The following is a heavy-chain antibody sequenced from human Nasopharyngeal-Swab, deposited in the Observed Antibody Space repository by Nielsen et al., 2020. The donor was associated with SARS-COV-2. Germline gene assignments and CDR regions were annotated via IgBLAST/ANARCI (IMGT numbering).Heavy chain of an antibody. D-gene: IGHD3-10*01. CDR1: GFSFNNYG. CDR2: ISCEGSKK. J-gene: IGHJ3*02. Sequence: GESLKISCTASGFSFNNYGMHWVRQAPGKGLEWVAVISCEGSKKFYAESVEGRFTISRDYSKSTLYLQMDSLRTEDTAMYYCAKASVLFWFGQFKNDGFDIWGQGTMVAVSS. V-gene: IGHV3-30*18. CDR3: AKASVLFWFGQFKNDGFDI.